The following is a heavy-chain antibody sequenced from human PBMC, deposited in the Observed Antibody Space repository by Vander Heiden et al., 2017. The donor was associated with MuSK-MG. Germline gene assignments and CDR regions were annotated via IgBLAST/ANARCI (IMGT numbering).Heavy chain of an antibody. V-gene: IGHV4-59*01. CDR1: GGSISSYY. CDR2: IYYSGST. CDR3: ARERGAYCSGGSCYYDR. D-gene: IGHD2-15*01. J-gene: IGHJ5*02. Sequence: QVQLQESGPGLVKPSATLSLTCTVSGGSISSYYWSWIRQPPGEGLEWIGYIYYSGSTNYNPSLKSRVTISVDTSKNQFSLKLSSVTAADTAVYYCARERGAYCSGGSCYYDRWGQGTLVTVSS.